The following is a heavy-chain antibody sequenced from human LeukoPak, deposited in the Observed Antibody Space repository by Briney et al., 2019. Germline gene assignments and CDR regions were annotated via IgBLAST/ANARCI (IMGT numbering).Heavy chain of an antibody. V-gene: IGHV3-48*02. CDR2: IRTSGGVV. Sequence: GGSLRLSCAASGFTFTSYTMNWVRQAPAKGLEWISYIRTSGGVVSYTDPVRGRFTISTDSAKNSLYLQMNSLRDDDTAVYYCVRDQFYAFDVWGQGTMVTVSS. CDR3: VRDQFYAFDV. J-gene: IGHJ3*01. CDR1: GFTFTSYT.